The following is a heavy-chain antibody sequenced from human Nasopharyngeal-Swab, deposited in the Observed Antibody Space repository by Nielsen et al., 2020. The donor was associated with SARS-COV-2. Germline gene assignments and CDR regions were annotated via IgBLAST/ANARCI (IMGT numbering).Heavy chain of an antibody. CDR2: ITSTSSTI. Sequence: GASQNISCAASGFTFSNYNINWVRQAPGKGLEWVSYITSTSSTIYYADSVKGRFTISRDNAKNSLSLQINSLRAEDTAMYYCVSSYYGSAYWGQGTLVTVSS. CDR1: GFTFSNYN. V-gene: IGHV3-48*04. D-gene: IGHD3-10*01. J-gene: IGHJ4*02. CDR3: VSSYYGSAY.